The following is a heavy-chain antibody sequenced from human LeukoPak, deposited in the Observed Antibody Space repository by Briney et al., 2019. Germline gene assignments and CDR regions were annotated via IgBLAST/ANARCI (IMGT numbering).Heavy chain of an antibody. CDR2: ISAYNGNT. J-gene: IGHJ4*02. D-gene: IGHD2-21*02. CDR1: GYTFTSYG. CDR3: ARAGAYCGGDCYSADY. Sequence: ASVKVSCKASGYTFTSYGISWVRQAPGQGLEWMGWISAYNGNTNYAQKLQGRVTVTTDTSTSTAYMELRSLRSDDTAVYYCARAGAYCGGDCYSADYWGQGTLVTVSS. V-gene: IGHV1-18*01.